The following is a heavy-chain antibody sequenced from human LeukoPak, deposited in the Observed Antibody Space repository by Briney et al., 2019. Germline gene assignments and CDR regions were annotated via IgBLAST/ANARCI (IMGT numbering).Heavy chain of an antibody. CDR3: TKGLRADF. CDR1: GYTFTNYD. J-gene: IGHJ4*02. V-gene: IGHV1-8*01. Sequence: GASVKVSCKTSGYTFTNYDVNWVRQATGQGLEWMGWMNPRSGSKVYAQKFQGRVIMTSDSSINTAYMELTSLRSDDTAVYYCTKGLRADFWGQGTQVTVSS. CDR2: MNPRSGSK.